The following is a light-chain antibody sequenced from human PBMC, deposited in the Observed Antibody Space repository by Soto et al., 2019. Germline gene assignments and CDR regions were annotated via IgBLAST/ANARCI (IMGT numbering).Light chain of an antibody. CDR3: MQSTDWPPT. Sequence: DIQMTQSPSSLSASVGDRVTITCRASQSISSYLNWYQQKPGKAPKLLIYAASSLQSGVPSRFSGSGSGTDFTLKISRVEAEDVGVYYCMQSTDWPPTFGGGTKVEIK. V-gene: IGKV1-39*01. CDR1: QSISSY. CDR2: AAS. J-gene: IGKJ4*01.